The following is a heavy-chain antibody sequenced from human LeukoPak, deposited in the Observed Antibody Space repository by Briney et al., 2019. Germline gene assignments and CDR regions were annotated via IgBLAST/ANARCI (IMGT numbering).Heavy chain of an antibody. D-gene: IGHD1-26*01. J-gene: IGHJ6*03. CDR3: ATTTHSGSYATLGYYYYMDV. CDR1: GYTLTELS. CDR2: FDPEDGET. Sequence: GASVKVPCKVSGYTLTELSMHWVRQAPGKGLEWMGGFDPEDGETIYAQKFQGRVTMTEDTSTDTAYMELSSLRSEDTAVYYCATTTHSGSYATLGYYYYMDVWGKGTTVTVSS. V-gene: IGHV1-24*01.